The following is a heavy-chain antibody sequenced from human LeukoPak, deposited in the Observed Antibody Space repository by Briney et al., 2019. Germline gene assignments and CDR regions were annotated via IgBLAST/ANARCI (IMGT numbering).Heavy chain of an antibody. Sequence: SQTLSLTCAISGDSVSSNSAAWNWIRQSPSRGLEWLGRTYYRSKWYNDYAVSVKSRITINPDTSKNQFSLQLNSVTPEDTAVYYCASASLRIPAEQQLVGDYYYYYMDVWGKGTTVTVSS. V-gene: IGHV6-1*01. CDR3: ASASLRIPAEQQLVGDYYYYYMDV. CDR2: TYYRSKWYN. CDR1: GDSVSSNSAA. J-gene: IGHJ6*03. D-gene: IGHD6-13*01.